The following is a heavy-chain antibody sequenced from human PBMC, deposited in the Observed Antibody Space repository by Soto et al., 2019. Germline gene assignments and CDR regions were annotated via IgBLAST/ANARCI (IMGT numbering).Heavy chain of an antibody. CDR3: ASKSSSWATDAFDI. CDR1: GYTLTSYA. J-gene: IGHJ3*02. CDR2: INAGNGNT. Sequence: ASVKVSCKASGYTLTSYAMHWVRHAPGQRLEWMGWINAGNGNTKYSQKFQGRVTITRDTSASTAYMELSSLRSEDTAVYYCASKSSSWATDAFDIWGQGTMVTVSS. V-gene: IGHV1-3*01. D-gene: IGHD6-13*01.